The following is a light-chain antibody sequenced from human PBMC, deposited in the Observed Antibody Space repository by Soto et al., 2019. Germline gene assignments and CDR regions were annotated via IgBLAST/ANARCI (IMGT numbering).Light chain of an antibody. V-gene: IGLV2-14*03. Sequence: QSVLTQPASVSGAPGQSIAISCTGTSSDVGGYNYVYWYQHHPGKAPKLMVYDVSNRPSGVSNRFSGSKSGNTASLTISGLQAEDESDYYCSSYTSSSTDVFGTGTKLTVL. J-gene: IGLJ1*01. CDR3: SSYTSSSTDV. CDR1: SSDVGGYNY. CDR2: DVS.